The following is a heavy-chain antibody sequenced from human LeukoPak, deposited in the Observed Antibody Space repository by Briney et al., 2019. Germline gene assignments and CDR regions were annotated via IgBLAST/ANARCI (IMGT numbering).Heavy chain of an antibody. CDR2: IYYSGST. J-gene: IGHJ5*02. D-gene: IGHD6-13*01. CDR1: GGSISSYY. Sequence: SETLSLTCTVSGGSISSYYWSWIRQPPGKGLERIGYIYYSGSTNYNPSLKSRVTISVDTSKNQFSLKLSSVSAADTAVYYCARAGYSSSWYNWFDPWGQGTLVTVSS. CDR3: ARAGYSSSWYNWFDP. V-gene: IGHV4-59*01.